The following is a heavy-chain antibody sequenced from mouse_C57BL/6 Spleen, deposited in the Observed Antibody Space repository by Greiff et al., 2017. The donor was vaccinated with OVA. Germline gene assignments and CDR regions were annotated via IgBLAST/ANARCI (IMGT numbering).Heavy chain of an antibody. V-gene: IGHV1-26*01. CDR1: GYTFTDYY. Sequence: VQLQQSGPELVKPGASVKISCKASGYTFTDYYMNWVKQSHGKSLEWIGDINPNNGGTSYNQKFKGKATLTVDKSSSTAYMELRSLTSEDSAVYYCASHDPWFADWGQGTLVTVSA. CDR2: INPNNGGT. CDR3: ASHDPWFAD. J-gene: IGHJ3*01.